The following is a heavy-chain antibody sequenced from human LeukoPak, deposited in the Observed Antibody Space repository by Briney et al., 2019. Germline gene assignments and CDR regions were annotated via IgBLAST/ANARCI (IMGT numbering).Heavy chain of an antibody. CDR3: ARAVYDSSGYDTFDI. CDR1: GGSFSGYY. CDR2: INHSGSA. Sequence: SETLSLTCAVYGGSFSGYYWSWIRQPPGKGLERIGEINHSGSANYNPSLKSRVTISVDTSKSQFSLKLSSVTAADTAVYYRARAVYDSSGYDTFDIWGQGTMVTVSS. D-gene: IGHD3-22*01. V-gene: IGHV4-34*01. J-gene: IGHJ3*02.